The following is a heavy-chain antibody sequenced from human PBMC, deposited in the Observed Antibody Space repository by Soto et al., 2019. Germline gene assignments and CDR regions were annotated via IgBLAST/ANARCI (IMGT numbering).Heavy chain of an antibody. V-gene: IGHV3-33*01. D-gene: IGHD3-16*01. Sequence: GGSLRLSCAASGFTFSSYGMHWVRQAPGKGLEWVTFIWHDGGNKFYAESVKGRFTISRDNSKNTLYLQMTSLSAEDTAMYYCARDGDVNTGFGKDYWGQGTLVTVSS. CDR2: IWHDGGNK. CDR3: ARDGDVNTGFGKDY. J-gene: IGHJ4*02. CDR1: GFTFSSYG.